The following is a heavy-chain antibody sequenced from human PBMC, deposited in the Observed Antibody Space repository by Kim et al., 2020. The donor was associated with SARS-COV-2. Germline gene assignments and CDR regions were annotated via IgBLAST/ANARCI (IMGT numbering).Heavy chain of an antibody. V-gene: IGHV3-23*01. Sequence: GGSLRLSCAASGFTFSSYAMSWVRQAPGKGLEWVSAISGSGGSTYYADSVKGRFTISRDNSKNTLYLQMNSLRAEDTAVYYCAKDQAPHIDGSGSYYKGNWFDPWGQGTLVTVSS. CDR2: ISGSGGST. CDR3: AKDQAPHIDGSGSYYKGNWFDP. CDR1: GFTFSSYA. J-gene: IGHJ5*02. D-gene: IGHD3-10*01.